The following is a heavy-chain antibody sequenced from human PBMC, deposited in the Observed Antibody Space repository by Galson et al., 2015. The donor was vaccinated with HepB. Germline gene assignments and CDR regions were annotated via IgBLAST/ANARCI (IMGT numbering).Heavy chain of an antibody. D-gene: IGHD1-26*01. CDR1: GFTFSRHS. CDR3: ARVAAGGSYLFYAMDV. Sequence: SLRLSCAASGFTFSRHSMKWVRQAPGRGLEWVSYISSSSTTKHYADSVKGRFTISRDSVKNALYLQMDSLRDEDTAVYYCARVAAGGSYLFYAMDVWGQGTAVAVSS. J-gene: IGHJ6*02. V-gene: IGHV3-48*02. CDR2: ISSSSTTK.